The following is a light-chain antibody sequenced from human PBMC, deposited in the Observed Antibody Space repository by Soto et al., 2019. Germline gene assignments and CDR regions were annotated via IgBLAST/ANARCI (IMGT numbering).Light chain of an antibody. Sequence: QSALTQPASVSGSLGQSITISCIGTSSNIGSYNLVSWYQHQPGKAPKIMIFEGSKRPSGVSNRFSGSRSGNTASLTISGLQAEEEADYYCCSFAGSGTQYVFGTGTKVTVL. J-gene: IGLJ1*01. V-gene: IGLV2-23*01. CDR1: SSNIGSYNL. CDR3: CSFAGSGTQYV. CDR2: EGS.